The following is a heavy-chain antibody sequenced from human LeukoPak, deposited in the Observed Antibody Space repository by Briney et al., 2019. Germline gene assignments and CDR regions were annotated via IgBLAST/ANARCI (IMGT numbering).Heavy chain of an antibody. V-gene: IGHV1-18*01. Sequence: GASVKVSCKASGYTFTSYGISWVRQAPEQGLEWMGWVSAYNGNTNYAQKLQGRVTMTTDTSTSTAYMELRSLRSDDTAVYYCARSLRFLEWLLSDYYYYGMDVWGQGTTVTVSS. CDR2: VSAYNGNT. CDR3: ARSLRFLEWLLSDYYYYGMDV. D-gene: IGHD3-3*01. CDR1: GYTFTSYG. J-gene: IGHJ6*02.